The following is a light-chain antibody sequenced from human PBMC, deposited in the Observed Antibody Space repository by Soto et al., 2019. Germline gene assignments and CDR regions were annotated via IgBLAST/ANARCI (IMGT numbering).Light chain of an antibody. CDR1: QSVGSN. CDR3: QQYNNWPPDRT. Sequence: EIVMTQSPATLSVSPGERATLSCRASQSVGSNLAWYQQKPGQAPRLLIYGASTRATGIPARYSGSGSGTKFPLTISSLQSEDFATYFCQQYNNWPPDRTFGQGTKVEIK. J-gene: IGKJ1*01. CDR2: GAS. V-gene: IGKV3-15*01.